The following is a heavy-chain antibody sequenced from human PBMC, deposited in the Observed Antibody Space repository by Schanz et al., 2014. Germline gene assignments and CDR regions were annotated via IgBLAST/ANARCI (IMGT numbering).Heavy chain of an antibody. CDR2: IRDNGSVK. Sequence: QVQLVESGGGVVQPGGSLTLSCAASKFTFSGYGMHWVRQAPGKGLDWVAFIRDNGSVKNYLDSVKGRFTISRDNSKNTLYLQMNSLRAEDTAVYYCARDRWDWNNAFDIWGQGTMVTVSS. CDR3: ARDRWDWNNAFDI. V-gene: IGHV3-30*02. D-gene: IGHD1-1*01. CDR1: KFTFSGYG. J-gene: IGHJ3*02.